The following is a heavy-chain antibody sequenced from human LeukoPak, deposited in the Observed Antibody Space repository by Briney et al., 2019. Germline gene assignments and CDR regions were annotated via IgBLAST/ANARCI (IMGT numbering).Heavy chain of an antibody. CDR2: ISSSSTYI. CDR3: ARALGYYDSSGYYYEGPFDY. J-gene: IGHJ4*02. Sequence: GGSLRLSCAASGFTFSTYSMNWVRQAPGKGLEWVSSISSSSTYIYYADSVKGRFTISRDNAKNSLSLQMNSLRAEDTAVYYCARALGYYDSSGYYYEGPFDYWGQGTLVTVFS. CDR1: GFTFSTYS. D-gene: IGHD3-22*01. V-gene: IGHV3-21*01.